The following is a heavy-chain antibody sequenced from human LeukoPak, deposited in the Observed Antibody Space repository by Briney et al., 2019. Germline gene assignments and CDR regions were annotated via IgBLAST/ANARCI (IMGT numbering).Heavy chain of an antibody. CDR3: ARQPHDFWSATPGAFDI. D-gene: IGHD3-3*01. Sequence: GASVKVSCKASGGTFSSYAISWVRQAPGQGLEWMGGIIPIFGTANYAQKFQGRVTITADESTSTAYMELSSLRSEDTAVYYCARQPHDFWSATPGAFDIWGQGTMVTVSS. CDR1: GGTFSSYA. V-gene: IGHV1-69*13. J-gene: IGHJ3*02. CDR2: IIPIFGTA.